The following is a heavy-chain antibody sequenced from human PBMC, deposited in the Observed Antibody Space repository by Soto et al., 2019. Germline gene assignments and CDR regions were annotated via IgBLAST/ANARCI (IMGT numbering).Heavy chain of an antibody. J-gene: IGHJ4*02. CDR1: GFAFSSYG. D-gene: IGHD3-22*01. Sequence: GGSLRLSCAASGFAFSSYGMHWVRQAPGKGLEWVAVIWYDGSNKYYADSVKGRFTISRDNSKNTLYLQMNSLRAEDTAVYYCARDKVNYYDSSGELGYCGQGPLVTVSS. V-gene: IGHV3-33*01. CDR2: IWYDGSNK. CDR3: ARDKVNYYDSSGELGY.